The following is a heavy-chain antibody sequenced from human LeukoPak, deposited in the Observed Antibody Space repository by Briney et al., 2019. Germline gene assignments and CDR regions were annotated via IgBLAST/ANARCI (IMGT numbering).Heavy chain of an antibody. CDR3: AKGEYYYDSSGYPDH. CDR1: GFTFSGCG. J-gene: IGHJ4*02. V-gene: IGHV3-30*02. Sequence: PGGSLRLSCAASGFTFSGCGMHWVRQAPGKGLEWVAVIWYGGNTKYYADSVKGRFTISRDNSKNTLYLQMNSLRAEDTAVYYCAKGEYYYDSSGYPDHWGQGTLVTVSS. CDR2: IWYGGNTK. D-gene: IGHD3-22*01.